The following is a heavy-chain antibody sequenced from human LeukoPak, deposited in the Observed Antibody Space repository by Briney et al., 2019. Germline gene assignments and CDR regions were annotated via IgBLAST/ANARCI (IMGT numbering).Heavy chain of an antibody. CDR1: GFTSSSYA. J-gene: IGHJ4*02. Sequence: GGSLRLSCAASGFTSSSYAMSWVRQAPGKGLQWVSAISSSGGSTHYADSVKGRFTISRDNSKNTFYLQMNSLRAEDTAVYYCAKGYSGGSGYSPCYYWGQGTLVTVSS. CDR2: ISSSGGST. D-gene: IGHD2-15*01. V-gene: IGHV3-23*01. CDR3: AKGYSGGSGYSPCYY.